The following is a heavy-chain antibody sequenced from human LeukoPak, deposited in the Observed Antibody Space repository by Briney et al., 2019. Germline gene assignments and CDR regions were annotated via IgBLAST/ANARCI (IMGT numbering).Heavy chain of an antibody. CDR3: ASDRDYYDSSGYLFDY. CDR1: GFTFSSYW. D-gene: IGHD3-22*01. V-gene: IGHV3-7*01. CDR2: IKQDGSEK. Sequence: PEGSLRLSCAASGFTFSSYWMSWVRQAPGKGLEWVANIKQDGSEKYYVDSVKGRFTISRDNAKNSLYLQMNSLRAEDTAVYYCASDRDYYDSSGYLFDYWGQGTLVTVSS. J-gene: IGHJ4*02.